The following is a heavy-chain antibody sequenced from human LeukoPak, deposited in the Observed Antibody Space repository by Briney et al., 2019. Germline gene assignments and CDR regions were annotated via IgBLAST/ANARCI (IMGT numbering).Heavy chain of an antibody. J-gene: IGHJ4*02. CDR1: GFTFSSYA. V-gene: IGHV3-23*01. Sequence: GGSLRLSCAASGFTFSSYAMSWVRQAPGKGLEWVSAISGSGGSTCYADSVKGRFTISRDNSKNTLYLQMNSLRAEDTAVYYCASWDTAMVPFDYWGQGTLVTVSS. CDR2: ISGSGGST. CDR3: ASWDTAMVPFDY. D-gene: IGHD5-18*01.